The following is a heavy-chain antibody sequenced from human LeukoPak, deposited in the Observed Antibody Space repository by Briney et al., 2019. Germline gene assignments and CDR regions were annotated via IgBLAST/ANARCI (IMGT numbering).Heavy chain of an antibody. CDR3: ARTFVSGDGYKVGYFDY. V-gene: IGHV3-53*01. CDR2: IYNSGST. CDR1: WFTVSSNY. J-gene: IGHJ4*02. D-gene: IGHD5-24*01. Sequence: PGGFLRISCAASWFTVSSNYMSWGRQAPGKGLEWVSPIYNSGSTYYADSVKGRFTISRDNSKNTLYLQMNSLTAEDTAVYYCARTFVSGDGYKVGYFDYWGQGTQVTVSS.